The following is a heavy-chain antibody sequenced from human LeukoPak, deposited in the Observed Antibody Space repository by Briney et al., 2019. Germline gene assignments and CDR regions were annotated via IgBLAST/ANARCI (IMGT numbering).Heavy chain of an antibody. Sequence: GASVKVSCKASGYTFTSYAMHWVRQAPGQRLEWMGWINAGNGNTKYSQKFQGRVTITRDTSASTAYMELSSLRSEDTAVYYCARMELSSYYFDYWGQGTLVTVSS. CDR3: ARMELSSYYFDY. J-gene: IGHJ4*02. CDR1: GYTFTSYA. CDR2: INAGNGNT. V-gene: IGHV1-3*01. D-gene: IGHD1-7*01.